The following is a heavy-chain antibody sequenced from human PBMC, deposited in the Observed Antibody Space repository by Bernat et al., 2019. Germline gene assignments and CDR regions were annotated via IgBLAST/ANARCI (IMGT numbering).Heavy chain of an antibody. V-gene: IGHV3-72*01. CDR2: TRDKAKSYTT. Sequence: EVQLVESGGGLVQPGGSLRLSCAGSGFTLSDHYMDWIRQAPGKGLEWVGLTRDKAKSYTTEYAASVKGRFTISRDDSGNSLYLQMNSLKSEDTAVYYWARLPTSVVVTADWGQGTLVIVSS. D-gene: IGHD2-21*02. CDR1: GFTLSDHY. CDR3: ARLPTSVVVTAD. J-gene: IGHJ4*02.